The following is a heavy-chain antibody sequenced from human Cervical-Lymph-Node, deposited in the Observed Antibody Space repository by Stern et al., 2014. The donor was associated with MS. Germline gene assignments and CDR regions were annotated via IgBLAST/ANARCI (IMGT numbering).Heavy chain of an antibody. CDR2: INTNTGNP. J-gene: IGHJ4*02. V-gene: IGHV7-4-1*02. Sequence: VQLLESGSELKKPGASVKVSCKASGYTFTSYSINLVRQAPGQGLEWMGWINTNTGNPTYARGLTGRFVFSLDTSVSTAYLQITSLKGDDTAVYYCARAYSSTWYPGEFFDYWGQGTLVTVSS. CDR3: ARAYSSTWYPGEFFDY. CDR1: GYTFTSYS. D-gene: IGHD6-13*01.